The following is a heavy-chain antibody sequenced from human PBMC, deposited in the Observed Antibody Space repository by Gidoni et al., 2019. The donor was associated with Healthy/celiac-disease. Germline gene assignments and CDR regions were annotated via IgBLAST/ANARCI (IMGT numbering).Heavy chain of an antibody. J-gene: IGHJ5*02. V-gene: IGHV4-34*01. CDR3: ARLLSSYSSTTPRNNWFDP. D-gene: IGHD6-13*01. CDR2: INHSGST. Sequence: QVQLQQWGAGLLKPSETLSLTCAVYGGSFSGYYWSWIRQPPGKELEWIGEINHSGSTNYNPSLKSRVTISVDTSKNQFSLKLSSVTAADTAVYYCARLLSSYSSTTPRNNWFDPWGQGTLVTVSS. CDR1: GGSFSGYY.